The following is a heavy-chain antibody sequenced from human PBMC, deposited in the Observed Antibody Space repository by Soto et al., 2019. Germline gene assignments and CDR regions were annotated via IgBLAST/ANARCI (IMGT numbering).Heavy chain of an antibody. V-gene: IGHV4-30-2*01. Sequence: QLQLQESGSGLVKPSQTLSLTCAVSGGSISSGGYSWSWIRQPPGQGLEWIGYIYHRSTYYTPSLKRRVTISVDRSKNQFSLKLSSVTAADTAVYYGASSRIAVALGYWGQGTLVTVSS. J-gene: IGHJ4*02. CDR3: ASSRIAVALGY. CDR1: GGSISSGGYS. D-gene: IGHD6-19*01. CDR2: IYHRST.